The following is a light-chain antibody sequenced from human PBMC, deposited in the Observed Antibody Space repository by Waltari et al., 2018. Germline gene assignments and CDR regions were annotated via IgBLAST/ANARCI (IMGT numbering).Light chain of an antibody. CDR2: WSS. CDR1: QSMLYSANNKNY. V-gene: IGKV4-1*01. J-gene: IGKJ2*02. CDR3: QQYYFTPPWT. Sequence: DIVVTQSPDSLAVSLGEKATISCKCSQSMLYSANNKNYLAWFQKKPRQPPKLIIYWSSNRGSRVPDRFSGSGSGTEFSLTISSLQAEDVAVYYCQQYYFTPPWTFGQGTNLEIK.